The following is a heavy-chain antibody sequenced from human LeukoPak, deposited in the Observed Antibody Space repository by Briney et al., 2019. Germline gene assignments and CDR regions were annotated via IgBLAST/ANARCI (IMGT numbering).Heavy chain of an antibody. CDR3: ARHVWLQPFDY. V-gene: IGHV4-59*08. CDR1: GVSMNSYY. J-gene: IGHJ4*02. D-gene: IGHD3-9*01. CDR2: IYYSGST. Sequence: SETLSLTCGVSGVSMNSYYWSWIRQSPGKGLEWIGYIYYSGSTNYNPSLKSRVTISVDTSKNQFSLKLSSVTAADTAVYYCARHVWLQPFDYWGQGTLVTVSS.